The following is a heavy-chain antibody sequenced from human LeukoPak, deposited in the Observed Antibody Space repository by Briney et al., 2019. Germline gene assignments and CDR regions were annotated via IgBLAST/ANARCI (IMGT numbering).Heavy chain of an antibody. Sequence: GGSLRLSCAASGFTFSSYSMNWVRQAPGKGLEWVSSISSSSSYIYYADSVKGRFTISRDNAKNSLYLQMNSLRAEDTAVYYCAREGPDYDSSGYPYYYYGMDVWGQGTTVTVSS. V-gene: IGHV3-21*01. J-gene: IGHJ6*02. CDR1: GFTFSSYS. CDR2: ISSSSSYI. CDR3: AREGPDYDSSGYPYYYYGMDV. D-gene: IGHD3-22*01.